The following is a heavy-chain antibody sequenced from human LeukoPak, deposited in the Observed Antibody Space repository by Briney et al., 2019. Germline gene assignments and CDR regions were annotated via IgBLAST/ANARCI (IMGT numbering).Heavy chain of an antibody. V-gene: IGHV3-30-3*01. CDR2: LSNDGNNY. CDR1: GFTFSENN. CDR3: ARDRSGFYSVGY. J-gene: IGHJ4*02. D-gene: IGHD5-12*01. Sequence: GMSLRLSCAASGFTFSENNVHWVRQAPGKGLEWVALLSNDGNNYAYADSVKGRFTLSGDKSKTTLYLQMNSLRAEDTAVYYCARDRSGFYSVGYWGQGTLVTVSS.